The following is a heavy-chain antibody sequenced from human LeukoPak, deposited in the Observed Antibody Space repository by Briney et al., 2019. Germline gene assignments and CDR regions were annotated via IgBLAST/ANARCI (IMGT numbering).Heavy chain of an antibody. D-gene: IGHD3-3*01. J-gene: IGHJ6*03. V-gene: IGHV3-7*04. Sequence: GGCLRLSCAGSGFTFSSYWMSWVRQAPGKGVEGVANIKQEGREKDYVDSVKGRLTIYRDNAKNSLYLQMNSLRAEDTAVYYCAKDASGYNPYYYMDVWGKGTTVTVSS. CDR2: IKQEGREK. CDR1: GFTFSSYW. CDR3: AKDASGYNPYYYMDV.